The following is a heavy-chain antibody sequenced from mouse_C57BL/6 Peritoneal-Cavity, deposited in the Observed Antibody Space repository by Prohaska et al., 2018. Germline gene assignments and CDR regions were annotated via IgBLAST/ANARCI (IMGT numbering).Heavy chain of an antibody. CDR2: IDPSDSYT. V-gene: IGHV1-50*01. CDR1: GYTFTSYW. Sequence: QVQLQQPGAELVKPGASVKLSCKASGYTFTSYWMQWVKQRPGQGLEWIGEIDPSDSYTNYNQKFKGKATLTVDTSSSTAYMQLSSLTSEDSAVDYCAPRGFAYWGQGTLVTVSA. CDR3: APRGFAY. J-gene: IGHJ3*01.